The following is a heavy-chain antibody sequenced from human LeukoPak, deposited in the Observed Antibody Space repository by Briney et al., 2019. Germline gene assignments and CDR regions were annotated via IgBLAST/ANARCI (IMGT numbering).Heavy chain of an antibody. V-gene: IGHV1-58*02. Sequence: GASVKVSCKASGFTFTSSATQWVRQARGQRLEWIGWIVVSSGNTNYAQKFQERVTITRDMSTSTAYMELSSLRSEDTAVYYCAAVPQVWFGDINEDVWGQGTTVTVSS. CDR3: AAVPQVWFGDINEDV. CDR2: IVVSSGNT. D-gene: IGHD3-10*01. CDR1: GFTFTSSA. J-gene: IGHJ6*02.